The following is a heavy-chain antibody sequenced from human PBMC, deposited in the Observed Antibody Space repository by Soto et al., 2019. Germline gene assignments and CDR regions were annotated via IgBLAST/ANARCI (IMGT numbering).Heavy chain of an antibody. CDR1: NYSISSGYL. Sequence: PSETLSLTCIVSNYSISSGYLWGWIRQPPGKGLEGIGTIYQSGNTYQNPSLKSRVILSIDTSKNQFSLNLRNVTAADTAVYYCVRGKVNFDFWGKGILVTVSS. CDR2: IYQSGNT. CDR3: VRGKVNFDF. J-gene: IGHJ4*02. V-gene: IGHV4-38-2*02.